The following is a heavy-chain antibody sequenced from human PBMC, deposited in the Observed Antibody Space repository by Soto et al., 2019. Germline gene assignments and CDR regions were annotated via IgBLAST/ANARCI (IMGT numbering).Heavy chain of an antibody. CDR2: ISGSGATT. CDR1: GFTFRYYA. J-gene: IGHJ4*02. D-gene: IGHD3-22*01. CDR3: AKDGSSDSSGYFIPDFDY. V-gene: IGHV3-23*01. Sequence: GGSLRLSCAASGFTFRYYAMTWVRQAPGKGLEWVSTISGSGATTYYADSVKGRFTISRDNSKNTLYLQMNSLRAEDTAVYYCAKDGSSDSSGYFIPDFDYWGQGTLVTVSS.